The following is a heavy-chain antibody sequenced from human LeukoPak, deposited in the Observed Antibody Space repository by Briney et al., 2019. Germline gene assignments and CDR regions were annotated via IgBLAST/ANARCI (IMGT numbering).Heavy chain of an antibody. CDR1: GGTFSSYV. V-gene: IGHV1-69*05. Sequence: ASVKVSXKASGGTFSSYVISWVRQAPRQGLEWMGRIIPIFGTTNYALKFQGRVTITTDESTSTAYMELSSLRSDDTAVYYCVSFELGSGSYPFDYWGQGTLVTVSS. CDR2: IIPIFGTT. J-gene: IGHJ4*02. D-gene: IGHD1-26*01. CDR3: VSFELGSGSYPFDY.